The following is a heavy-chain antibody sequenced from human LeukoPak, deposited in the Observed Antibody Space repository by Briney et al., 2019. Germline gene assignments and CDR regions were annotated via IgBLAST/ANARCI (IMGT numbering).Heavy chain of an antibody. J-gene: IGHJ6*03. CDR3: AREGRWLQFYYYYYYMDV. V-gene: IGHV3-11*04. CDR1: GFTFSDYY. CDR2: ISSSGSTI. D-gene: IGHD5-24*01. Sequence: PGGSLRLSCAASGFTFSDYYMSWIRQAPGKGLEWVSYISSSGSTIYYADSVKGRFTISRDNAKNSLYLQMNSLRAEDTAVYYCAREGRWLQFYYYYYYMDVWGKGTTVTVSS.